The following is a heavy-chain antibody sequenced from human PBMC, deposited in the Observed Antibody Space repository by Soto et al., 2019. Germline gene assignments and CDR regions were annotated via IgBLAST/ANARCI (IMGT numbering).Heavy chain of an antibody. J-gene: IGHJ4*02. CDR1: GGSISSSSYY. Sequence: SETLSLTCTVSGGSISSSSYYWGWIRQPPGKGLEWIGSMYYSGSTYYNPSLKSRVTISVDTSKNQFSLKLSSVTAADTAVYYCAIRYYYDSSGYSPNPFDYWGQGTLVTVSS. D-gene: IGHD3-22*01. V-gene: IGHV4-39*01. CDR2: MYYSGST. CDR3: AIRYYYDSSGYSPNPFDY.